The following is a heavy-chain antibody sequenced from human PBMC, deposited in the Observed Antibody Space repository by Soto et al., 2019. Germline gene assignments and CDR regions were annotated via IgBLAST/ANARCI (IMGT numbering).Heavy chain of an antibody. D-gene: IGHD3-3*01. CDR1: RFSFSTYA. V-gene: IGHV3-23*01. Sequence: GGSLRLSCAASRFSFSTYAMSWVRQAPGKGLEWVSAISGSGGSTYYADSVKGRFTISRDNSKNTLYVQMNSLRAEDTAVYYCAKFGIDDFRSGISSTYYYMDVWGDGPTVTVS. CDR3: AKFGIDDFRSGISSTYYYMDV. CDR2: ISGSGGST. J-gene: IGHJ6*03.